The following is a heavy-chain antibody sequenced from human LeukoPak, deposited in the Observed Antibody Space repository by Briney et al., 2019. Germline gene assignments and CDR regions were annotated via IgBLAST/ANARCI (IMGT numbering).Heavy chain of an antibody. Sequence: GRSLRLSCAASGFTFSSNGMHWVRQAPGKGLEWVAFIRYDGGNNYHADSVKGRFTISRDNSKNTLYLQMNSLRAEDTAVYYCAKDLSSIGWFDPWGQGTLVTVSS. CDR2: IRYDGGNN. CDR3: AKDLSSIGWFDP. D-gene: IGHD3-3*02. J-gene: IGHJ5*02. CDR1: GFTFSSNG. V-gene: IGHV3-30*02.